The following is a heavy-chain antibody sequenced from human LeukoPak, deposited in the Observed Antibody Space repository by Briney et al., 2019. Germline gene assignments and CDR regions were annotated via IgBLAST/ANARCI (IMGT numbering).Heavy chain of an antibody. CDR3: ARDPYSSAWYHYYYGMDV. CDR1: GFTVSRNY. V-gene: IGHV3-66*01. D-gene: IGHD6-19*01. J-gene: IGHJ6*02. Sequence: GGSLRLSCAASGFTVSRNYMIWVRQAPGKGLECVSVIYSGGTTWYADSVKGRFTISRDTNTLYLQMNSLRAEDTAVYYCARDPYSSAWYHYYYGMDVWGQGTTVTVSS. CDR2: IYSGGTT.